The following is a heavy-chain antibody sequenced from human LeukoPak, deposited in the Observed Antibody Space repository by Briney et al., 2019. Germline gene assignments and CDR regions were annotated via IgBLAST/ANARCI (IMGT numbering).Heavy chain of an antibody. J-gene: IGHJ4*02. CDR3: ARHVGSSSWQNFDY. CDR1: GGXISSYY. Sequence: SETLSLTCTVSGGXISSYYWSWIRQPPGKGLEWIGYIYYSGSTNYNPSLKSRVTISVDTSKNQFSLKLSSVTAADTAVYYCARHVGSSSWQNFDYWGQGTLVTVSS. D-gene: IGHD6-13*01. CDR2: IYYSGST. V-gene: IGHV4-59*08.